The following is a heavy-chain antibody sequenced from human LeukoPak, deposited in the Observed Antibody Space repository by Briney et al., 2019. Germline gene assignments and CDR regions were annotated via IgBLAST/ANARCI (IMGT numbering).Heavy chain of an antibody. CDR3: GRDLTYDFWSGYYSGYYYMDV. Sequence: GGSLRLSCAASGFTFSSYWMSWVRQATGKGLEWVANIKQDGSEKYYVDSVKGRFTISRDNAKNSLYLQMNSLRAEDAAVYYCGRDLTYDFWSGYYSGYYYMDVWGKGTAVTVSS. J-gene: IGHJ6*03. D-gene: IGHD3-3*01. CDR2: IKQDGSEK. V-gene: IGHV3-7*01. CDR1: GFTFSSYW.